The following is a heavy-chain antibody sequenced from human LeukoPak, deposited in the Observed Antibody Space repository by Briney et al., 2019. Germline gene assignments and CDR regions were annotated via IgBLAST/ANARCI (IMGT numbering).Heavy chain of an antibody. V-gene: IGHV3-48*03. Sequence: GGSLRLSCAASGFTFSSYEMNWVRQAPGKGLEWVSYISSSGSTIYYADSVKGRFTISRDNAKNSLYLQMNSLRAEDTAVYYCATLILDGSSHGGWFDPWGQGTLVTVSS. J-gene: IGHJ5*02. CDR3: ATLILDGSSHGGWFDP. CDR2: ISSSGSTI. D-gene: IGHD6-13*01. CDR1: GFTFSSYE.